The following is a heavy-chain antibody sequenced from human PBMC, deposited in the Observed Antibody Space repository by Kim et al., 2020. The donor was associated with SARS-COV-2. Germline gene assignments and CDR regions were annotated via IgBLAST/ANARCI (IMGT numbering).Heavy chain of an antibody. V-gene: IGHV3-7*01. CDR2: IKQDGSEK. D-gene: IGHD2-15*01. CDR1: GFTFSSYW. Sequence: GGSLRLSCAASGFTFSSYWMSWVRQAPGKGLEWVANIKQDGSEKYYVDSVKGRFTISRDNAKNSLYLQMNSLRAEDTAVYYCARERCSGGSCSSTWIQLYGMDFDYWGQGTLVTVSS. J-gene: IGHJ4*02. CDR3: ARERCSGGSCSSTWIQLYGMDFDY.